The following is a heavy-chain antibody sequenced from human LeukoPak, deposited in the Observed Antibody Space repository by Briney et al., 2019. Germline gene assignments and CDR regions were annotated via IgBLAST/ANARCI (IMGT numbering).Heavy chain of an antibody. D-gene: IGHD1-14*01. CDR1: GFTFSDYY. V-gene: IGHV3-11*01. CDR3: ARGGRYSFAY. Sequence: GGSLRLSCVASGFTFSDYYMSWIRRAPGKGLEWGSDISSTGRTIHYAASVKDRFPISRDHANNSLYLQLTSLRAEDTAVYYCARGGRYSFAYWGQGTLVTVSS. CDR2: ISSTGRTI. J-gene: IGHJ4*02.